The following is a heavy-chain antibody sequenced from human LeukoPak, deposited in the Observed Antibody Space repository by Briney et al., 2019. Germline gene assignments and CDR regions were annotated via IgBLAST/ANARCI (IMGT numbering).Heavy chain of an antibody. CDR2: IYYSGST. D-gene: IGHD3-3*01. Sequence: SETLSLTCTVSGGSISSYYWGWIRQPPGKGLEWIGYIYYSGSTNYNPSLKSRVTISVDTSKNQFSLKLSSVTAAVTAVYYCARVSSGSGVVSTFDYWGEGTLVTVSS. J-gene: IGHJ4*02. CDR3: ARVSSGSGVVSTFDY. CDR1: GGSISSYY. V-gene: IGHV4-59*01.